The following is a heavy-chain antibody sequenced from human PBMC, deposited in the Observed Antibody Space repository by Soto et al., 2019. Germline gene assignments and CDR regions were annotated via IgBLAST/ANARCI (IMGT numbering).Heavy chain of an antibody. V-gene: IGHV4-4*02. D-gene: IGHD6-13*01. Sequence: SETLSLTCAVSGGSISSSNWWSWVRQPPGKGLEWIGEIYHSGSTNYNPSLKSRVTISVDKSKNQFSLKLSSVTAADTAVYYCASREAIGAAAGTGYYYYGMDVWGQGTTVTVSS. J-gene: IGHJ6*02. CDR1: GGSISSSNW. CDR2: IYHSGST. CDR3: ASREAIGAAAGTGYYYYGMDV.